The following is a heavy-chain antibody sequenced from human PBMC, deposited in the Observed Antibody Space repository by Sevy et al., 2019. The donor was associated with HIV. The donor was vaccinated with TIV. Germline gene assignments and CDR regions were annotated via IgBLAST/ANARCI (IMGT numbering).Heavy chain of an antibody. D-gene: IGHD3-22*01. CDR1: GYTLTGLS. CDR3: ATTKDYYDSSGCPFDY. Sequence: ASVKVSCKVSGYTLTGLSMHWVRQAPGKGLEWMGSFDPEDGETIYAQNFQGRVTMTEDTSTDTAYMELSSLRSEDTAVYFCATTKDYYDSSGCPFDYWGQGTLVIVSS. CDR2: FDPEDGET. V-gene: IGHV1-24*01. J-gene: IGHJ4*02.